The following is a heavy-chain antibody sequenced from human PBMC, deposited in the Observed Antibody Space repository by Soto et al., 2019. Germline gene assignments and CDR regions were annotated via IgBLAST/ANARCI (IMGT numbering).Heavy chain of an antibody. Sequence: SETLSLTCAVYGGSFSGYYWSWIRQPPGKGLEWIGEINHSGSTNYNPSLKSRFTISVDTSKNQFSLKLSSVTAADTAVYYCARARIDSGYDYFDYWGQGTLVTVSS. CDR2: INHSGST. J-gene: IGHJ4*02. CDR1: GGSFSGYY. V-gene: IGHV4-34*01. CDR3: ARARIDSGYDYFDY. D-gene: IGHD5-12*01.